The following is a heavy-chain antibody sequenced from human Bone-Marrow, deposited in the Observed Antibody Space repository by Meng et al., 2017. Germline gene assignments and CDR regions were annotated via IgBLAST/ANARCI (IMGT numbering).Heavy chain of an antibody. CDR3: AGVTYSSGWYPPYYYYYGMDV. Sequence: GESLKISCAASGFTLSSYEMNWVRQAPGKGLEWVAVISYDGSNKYYADSGKGRFTISRDNSKNTLYLQMNSLRAEDTAVYYCAGVTYSSGWYPPYYYYYGMDVWGQGTTVTVSS. D-gene: IGHD6-19*01. CDR2: ISYDGSNK. J-gene: IGHJ6*02. V-gene: IGHV3-30*01. CDR1: GFTLSSYE.